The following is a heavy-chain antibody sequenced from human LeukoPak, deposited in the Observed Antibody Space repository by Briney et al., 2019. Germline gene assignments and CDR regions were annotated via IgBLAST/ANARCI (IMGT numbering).Heavy chain of an antibody. Sequence: GGSRSLSWAPPGFTFNVYGMTWVRQAPGRGREWVPGINGNGGRTGYADSVKGRFTISRDNAKNSLYLQMNSLRAEDTALYHCARVGSGWYNGYYYYYMDVWGKGTTVTVSS. V-gene: IGHV3-20*01. CDR3: ARVGSGWYNGYYYYYMDV. D-gene: IGHD6-19*01. CDR2: INGNGGRT. CDR1: GFTFNVYG. J-gene: IGHJ6*03.